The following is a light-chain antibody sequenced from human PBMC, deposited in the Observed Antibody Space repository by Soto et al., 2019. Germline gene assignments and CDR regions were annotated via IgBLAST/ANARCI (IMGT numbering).Light chain of an antibody. V-gene: IGKV3-15*01. Sequence: EIVLTQSPATMSVSPGERATLSCRASRSVSTNLAWYQQKPGQPPRLLIYGAYTRATDIPARFSGSGSGTEFTLTIIGLQSEDFAVYYCQQYNNWPPYTFGQGTKLEIK. CDR2: GAY. CDR1: RSVSTN. CDR3: QQYNNWPPYT. J-gene: IGKJ2*01.